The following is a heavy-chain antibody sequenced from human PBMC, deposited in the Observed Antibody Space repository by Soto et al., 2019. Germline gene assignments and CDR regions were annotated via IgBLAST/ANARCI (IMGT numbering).Heavy chain of an antibody. CDR2: ISAYNGNT. CDR1: GYTFTSYG. Sequence: ASVKVSCKASGYTFTSYGISWVRQAPGQGLEWMGWISAYNGNTNYAQKLQGRVTMTTDTSTSTAYMELRSLRSDDTAVYYCARDRDDIWTGRGNFDYWGQGTLVTVSS. J-gene: IGHJ4*02. CDR3: ARDRDDIWTGRGNFDY. D-gene: IGHD3-9*01. V-gene: IGHV1-18*01.